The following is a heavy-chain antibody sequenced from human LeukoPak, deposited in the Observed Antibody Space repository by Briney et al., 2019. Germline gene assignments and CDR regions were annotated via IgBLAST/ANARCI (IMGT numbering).Heavy chain of an antibody. Sequence: ASVKVSCKASGYTFTNYYIHWVRQAPGQGLECMGIINPSGGSTSYAQKFQGRVTMTRDMSTSTVYMELSSLRSEDTAVYYCARGRLTSRLRGSATSLPYWGQGTLVTVSS. V-gene: IGHV1-46*01. D-gene: IGHD3-10*01. CDR3: ARGRLTSRLRGSATSLPY. CDR1: GYTFTNYY. CDR2: INPSGGST. J-gene: IGHJ4*02.